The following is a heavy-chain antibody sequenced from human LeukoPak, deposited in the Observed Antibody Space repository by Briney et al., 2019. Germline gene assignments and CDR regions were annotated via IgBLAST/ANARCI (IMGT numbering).Heavy chain of an antibody. Sequence: GGSLRLSCAASGFTFSPYWMQWVRQAPGKGLVWVSRINTDGSSTSYADSVKGRFTISRDNAKNTLYLQMNSLRAEDTAVYYCARDGYNSDAFDIWGQGTMVTVSS. CDR2: INTDGSST. J-gene: IGHJ3*02. V-gene: IGHV3-74*01. CDR1: GFTFSPYW. D-gene: IGHD5-24*01. CDR3: ARDGYNSDAFDI.